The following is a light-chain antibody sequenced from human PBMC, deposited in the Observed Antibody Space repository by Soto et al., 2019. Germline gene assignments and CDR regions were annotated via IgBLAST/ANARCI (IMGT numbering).Light chain of an antibody. CDR1: SSDVGNYNL. Sequence: QSALTQPASVSGSPGQSITISCTGTSSDVGNYNLVSWYQHHPGKAPKLMMFEGTKRPSGVSNRFSGSQSGNTATASLTIAGLQAEDEADYYCCSYAAGGTVVVFGGGTKLTVL. V-gene: IGLV2-23*01. CDR2: EGT. J-gene: IGLJ2*01. CDR3: CSYAAGGTVVV.